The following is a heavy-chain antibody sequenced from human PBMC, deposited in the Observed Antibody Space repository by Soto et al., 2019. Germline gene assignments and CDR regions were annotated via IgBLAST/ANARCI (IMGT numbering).Heavy chain of an antibody. CDR3: ARDYEGASNYYYFGMDV. D-gene: IGHD1-26*01. Sequence: QVQLVESGGGVDQPGRSLRLSCAASGFSCSSYAMNWVRQAPGTGLECVAIISYDGNNKYYADSVKGRFTISRDNSKNTVYLQMNGLRVEDTAIYYCARDYEGASNYYYFGMDVWGQGTTVTVSS. V-gene: IGHV3-30-3*01. CDR2: ISYDGNNK. CDR1: GFSCSSYA. J-gene: IGHJ6*02.